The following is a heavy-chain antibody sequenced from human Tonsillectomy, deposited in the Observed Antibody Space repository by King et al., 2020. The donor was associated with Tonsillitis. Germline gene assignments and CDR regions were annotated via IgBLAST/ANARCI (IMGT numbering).Heavy chain of an antibody. D-gene: IGHD4-17*01. J-gene: IGHJ6*03. V-gene: IGHV3-23*04. CDR3: AKRGTTVTIYYYYYMDV. CDR2: ISGSGGNT. Sequence: VQLVESGGGLVQPGGSLRLSCAASGFTFSTYAMSWVRQAPGKGLEWVSTISGSGGNTYYADSVKGRFTISRDNSKNTLYLQMNRLGAEDTAVYYCAKRGTTVTIYYYYYMDVWGKGTTVTVSS. CDR1: GFTFSTYA.